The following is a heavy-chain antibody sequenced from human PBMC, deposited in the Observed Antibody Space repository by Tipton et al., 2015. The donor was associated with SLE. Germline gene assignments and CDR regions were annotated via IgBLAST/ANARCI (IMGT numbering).Heavy chain of an antibody. D-gene: IGHD3-22*01. V-gene: IGHV4-34*01. CDR2: IHHSGNT. CDR1: GGSLSGYY. CDR3: ARWDHYDSVYFDY. J-gene: IGHJ4*02. Sequence: GLVKPSETLSLTCGVSGGSLSGYYWSWIRQPPGKGLEWIGEIHHSGNTKYNVSLKSRVTISVDTSKNHFSLKLGSVTAADTAVYYCARWDHYDSVYFDYWGQGTLVTVSS.